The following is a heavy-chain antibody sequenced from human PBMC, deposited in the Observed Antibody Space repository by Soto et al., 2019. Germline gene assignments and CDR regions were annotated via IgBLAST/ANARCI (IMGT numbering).Heavy chain of an antibody. D-gene: IGHD2-21*01. J-gene: IGHJ1*01. CDR3: ASALGDHVAIGEPGYWQH. CDR1: GYIFTSYY. CDR2: INPSGGTT. V-gene: IGHV1-46*01. Sequence: QVQLVQSGAEVKKPGASVKVSCKASGYIFTSYYIHWVRQAPGQGLEWMALINPSGGTTNYAQKXQGRATMTRGTXTXTXXMEVSSLGSEDTGAYCCASALGDHVAIGEPGYWQHGGQGTLVTVSP.